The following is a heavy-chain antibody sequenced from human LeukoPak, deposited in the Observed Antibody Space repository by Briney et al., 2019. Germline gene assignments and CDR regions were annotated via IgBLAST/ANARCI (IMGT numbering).Heavy chain of an antibody. V-gene: IGHV4-4*07. CDR1: GGSISSYY. CDR2: IYTSGST. J-gene: IGHJ4*02. CDR3: ARDPGGDGSGSWGS. Sequence: SETLSLTCTVSGGSISSYYWSWIRQPAGKGLEWIGRIYTSGSTNYNPSLESRVTISVDKSKNQFSLKLSSVTAADTAVYYCARDPGGDGSGSWGSWGQGTLVTVSS. D-gene: IGHD3-10*01.